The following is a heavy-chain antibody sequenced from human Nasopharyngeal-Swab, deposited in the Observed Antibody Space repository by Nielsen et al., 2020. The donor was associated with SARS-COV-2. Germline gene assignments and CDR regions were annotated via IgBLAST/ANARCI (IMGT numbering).Heavy chain of an antibody. CDR2: IYYSGST. V-gene: IGHV4-59*01. Sequence: SETLSLTCTVSGGSISSYYWSWIRQPPGKGLEWIGYIYYSGSTNYNPSLKSRVTISVDTSKNQFSLKLSSVTAADTAVYYCARCRSFVVITDWFDPWGQGTQVTVSS. D-gene: IGHD3-22*01. CDR3: ARCRSFVVITDWFDP. CDR1: GGSISSYY. J-gene: IGHJ5*02.